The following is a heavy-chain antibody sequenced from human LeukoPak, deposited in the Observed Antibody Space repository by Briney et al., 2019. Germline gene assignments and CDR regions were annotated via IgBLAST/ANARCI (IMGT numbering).Heavy chain of an antibody. CDR1: GFTFSKYW. Sequence: PGGFLRLSCAASGFTFSKYWMLWVRQARGKGLESVSRINTDGTVTTYADLVKGRFTVSRDNADNTMFLRMNSVRDEDTAVYYCATKQWLAPPPDSWGQGTPVTVSS. V-gene: IGHV3-74*01. D-gene: IGHD6-19*01. CDR3: ATKQWLAPPPDS. J-gene: IGHJ4*02. CDR2: INTDGTVT.